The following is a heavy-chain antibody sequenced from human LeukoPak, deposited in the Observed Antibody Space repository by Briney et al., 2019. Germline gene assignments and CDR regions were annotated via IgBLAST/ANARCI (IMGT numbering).Heavy chain of an antibody. J-gene: IGHJ5*02. CDR3: ARVEHFDWLDYHWFDP. Sequence: ASVKVSCKASGYSFTDYYIHWVRQAPGQGLEWMGWINPNSGGTKYAQNFQGRVTVTRDTTISTAYMELSRLTSDDTAVYYCARVEHFDWLDYHWFDPWGQGTLVTVSS. D-gene: IGHD3-9*01. V-gene: IGHV1-2*02. CDR1: GYSFTDYY. CDR2: INPNSGGT.